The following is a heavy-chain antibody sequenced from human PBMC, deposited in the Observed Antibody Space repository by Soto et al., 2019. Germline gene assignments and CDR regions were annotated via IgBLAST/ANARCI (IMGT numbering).Heavy chain of an antibody. CDR3: AIDHDGSGGSCYPNRFDP. D-gene: IGHD2-15*01. V-gene: IGHV3-30*03. J-gene: IGHJ5*02. Sequence: PGGSLRLSCAASGFTFSSYGMHWVRQAPGKGLEWVAVISYDGSNKYYADSVKGRFTISRDNSKNTLYLQMNSLRAEDTAVYYFAIDHDGSGGSCYPNRFDPWGQGTLVTVSS. CDR2: ISYDGSNK. CDR1: GFTFSSYG.